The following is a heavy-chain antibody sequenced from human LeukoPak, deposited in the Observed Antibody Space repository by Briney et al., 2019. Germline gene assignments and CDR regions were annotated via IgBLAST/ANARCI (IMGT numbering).Heavy chain of an antibody. D-gene: IGHD1-14*01. CDR1: GFTFSSYA. CDR3: ANLGQTGYLFDY. V-gene: IGHV3-23*01. J-gene: IGHJ4*02. CDR2: ISGSGDST. Sequence: GGSLRLSCAASGFTFSSYAMSWVRQAPGKGLEWVSAISGSGDSTYYADSVKGRFTISRDNSKNTLYLQMNSLRAEDTAVYYCANLGQTGYLFDYWGQGTLVTVSS.